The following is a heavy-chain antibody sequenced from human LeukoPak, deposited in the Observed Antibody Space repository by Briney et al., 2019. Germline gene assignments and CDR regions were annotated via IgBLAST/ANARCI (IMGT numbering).Heavy chain of an antibody. CDR2: FDPEDGET. CDR1: GYTLTELS. J-gene: IGHJ4*02. Sequence: GASVKVSCKVSGYTLTELSVHWVRQAPGKGLEWMGGFDPEDGETIYAQKFQGRVTMTEDTSTDTAYMELSSLRSEDTAVYYCATRGATVTTYGYWGQGTLVTVSS. D-gene: IGHD4-11*01. CDR3: ATRGATVTTYGY. V-gene: IGHV1-24*01.